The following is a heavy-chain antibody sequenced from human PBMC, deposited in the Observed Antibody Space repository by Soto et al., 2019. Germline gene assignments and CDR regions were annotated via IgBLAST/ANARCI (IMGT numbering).Heavy chain of an antibody. CDR3: VTRSRGLQSSPPRLDS. Sequence: EVQLLESGGGLVQPGGSLRLSCAASGLTFSGYGMSWVRQAPGTGLEWVSAISGSGSTTYYADSVKGRFTISRDDSKNIVFLQMNRLRAEDTAVYYCVTRSRGLQSSPPRLDSWGQGTLVTVSS. CDR2: ISGSGSTT. CDR1: GLTFSGYG. D-gene: IGHD4-4*01. V-gene: IGHV3-23*01. J-gene: IGHJ4*02.